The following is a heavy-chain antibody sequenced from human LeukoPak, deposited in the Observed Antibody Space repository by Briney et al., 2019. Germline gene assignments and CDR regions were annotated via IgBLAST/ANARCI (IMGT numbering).Heavy chain of an antibody. Sequence: SQTLSLTCAISGDSVSCSSAAGNWIRQSPSRGLEWLGRTYYRSKWYNDYAVSVKSRITINPDTSMNQFSLQLNAVTPDDRAVYYCARKSRGWKGDFVCFDYWGQGTLVTVSS. D-gene: IGHD6-19*01. V-gene: IGHV6-1*01. CDR3: ARKSRGWKGDFVCFDY. CDR1: GDSVSCSSAA. CDR2: TYYRSKWYN. J-gene: IGHJ4*02.